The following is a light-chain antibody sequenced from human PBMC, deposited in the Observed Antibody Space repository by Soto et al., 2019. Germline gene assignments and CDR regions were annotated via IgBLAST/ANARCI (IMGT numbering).Light chain of an antibody. CDR2: DPS. J-gene: IGKJ4*01. CDR3: QQYDNPNLTVT. Sequence: DIQMTQSPSSLSASVGDRVTITCQASQDISNYLNWYQQKPGKAPKLLIYDPSNLETGVPSRFSGSVSGTDFTVTISSLQREDIATYYCQQYDNPNLTVTFGGGTKVEIK. CDR1: QDISNY. V-gene: IGKV1-33*01.